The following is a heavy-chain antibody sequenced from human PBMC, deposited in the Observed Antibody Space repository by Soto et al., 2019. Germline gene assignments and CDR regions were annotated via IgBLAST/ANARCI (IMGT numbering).Heavy chain of an antibody. D-gene: IGHD1-26*01. CDR2: ISGSGSGT. CDR1: GFTFSTYA. V-gene: IGHV3-23*01. CDR3: VKDQGNTVVGASRGFGH. J-gene: IGHJ4*02. Sequence: GGSLRLSCAASGFTFSTYAMNWVRQAPGKGLEWLSLISGSGSGTYYADSVKGRFIISRDNSKNTLYLQMNSLRAEDTALYYCVKDQGNTVVGASRGFGHWGQGTMVTVSS.